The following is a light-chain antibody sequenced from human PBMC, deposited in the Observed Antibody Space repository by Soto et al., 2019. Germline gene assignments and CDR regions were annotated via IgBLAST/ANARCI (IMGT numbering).Light chain of an antibody. V-gene: IGLV2-14*01. CDR3: SSYKSSRTLVV. CDR2: DVS. Sequence: QSVLTQPASVSGSPGQSITISCTGISSDVGGHNYVSWYQQHPGKAPKLMIYDVSNRPSGVSNRFSGSKSGNTASLTISGLQAEDEADYYCSSYKSSRTLVVFGGGTKLTVL. CDR1: SSDVGGHNY. J-gene: IGLJ2*01.